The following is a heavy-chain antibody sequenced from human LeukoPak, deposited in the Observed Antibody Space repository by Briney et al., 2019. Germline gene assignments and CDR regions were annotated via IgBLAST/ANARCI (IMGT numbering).Heavy chain of an antibody. CDR3: ARDRYYYDSSGSPRDYYYMDV. V-gene: IGHV4-34*01. J-gene: IGHJ6*03. D-gene: IGHD3-22*01. CDR1: GGSFSGYY. CDR2: INHSGST. Sequence: PSETLSLTCAVYGGSFSGYYWSWIRQPPGKGLEWIGEINHSGSTNYNSSLKSRVTISVDTSKNQFSLKLSSVTAADTAVYYCARDRYYYDSSGSPRDYYYMDVWGKGTTVTVSS.